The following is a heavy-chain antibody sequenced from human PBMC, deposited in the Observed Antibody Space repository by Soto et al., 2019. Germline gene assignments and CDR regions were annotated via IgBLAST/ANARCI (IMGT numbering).Heavy chain of an antibody. CDR2: INGDGSST. D-gene: IGHD6-6*01. V-gene: IGHV3-74*01. Sequence: EVQLVESGGGLAQPGGSLRLSCAASGFTFSSYWMHWVRQAPGKGLVWVSRINGDGSSTNYADSVKGRFTISRDNAKNTVYLQMNSLRAEDTAVYYCARVSPYSTSPIAYWGQGTLVTVSS. CDR1: GFTFSSYW. J-gene: IGHJ4*02. CDR3: ARVSPYSTSPIAY.